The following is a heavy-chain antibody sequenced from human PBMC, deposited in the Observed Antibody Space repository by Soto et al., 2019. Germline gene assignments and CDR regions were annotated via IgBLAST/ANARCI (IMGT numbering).Heavy chain of an antibody. V-gene: IGHV5-10-1*01. Sequence: GESLKISCKGSEYSFTSYWISWVRQMPGKGLEWMGRIDPSDSYTNYSPSFQGHVTISADKSISTAYLQWSSLKASDTAMYYCARRRARGRGLYYYGSGSPQYYYYGMDVWGQGTKVTVSS. CDR2: IDPSDSYT. J-gene: IGHJ6*02. D-gene: IGHD3-10*01. CDR3: ARRRARGRGLYYYGSGSPQYYYYGMDV. CDR1: EYSFTSYW.